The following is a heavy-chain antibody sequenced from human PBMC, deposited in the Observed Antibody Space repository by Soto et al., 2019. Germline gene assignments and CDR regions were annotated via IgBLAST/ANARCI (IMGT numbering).Heavy chain of an antibody. V-gene: IGHV5-51*01. D-gene: IGHD2-8*01. CDR1: GYTFTSHR. Sequence: GESLKISCQTFGYTFTSHRIAWVRQKPGKGLEWMGIIFPADSEIRQSPSFRGHVTISADKSISTAYLQWSSLEASDTAVYYCARPLYPGYCTDGVCYSYDFWGQGTPVTAPQ. CDR2: IFPADSEI. J-gene: IGHJ4*02. CDR3: ARPLYPGYCTDGVCYSYDF.